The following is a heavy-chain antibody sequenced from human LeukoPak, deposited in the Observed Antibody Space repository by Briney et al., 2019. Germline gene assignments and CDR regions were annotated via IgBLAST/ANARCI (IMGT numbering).Heavy chain of an antibody. D-gene: IGHD2-2*01. CDR3: AKNRVRYCSSTSCFYFDY. CDR2: IRYDGSNK. J-gene: IGHJ4*02. V-gene: IGHV3-30*02. Sequence: GGSLRLSCATSGFTFSSYGMHWVRQAPGKGLEWVAFIRYDGSNKYYADSVKGRFTISRDNSKNTLYLQMNSLRAEDTAVYYCAKNRVRYCSSTSCFYFDYWGQGTLVTVSS. CDR1: GFTFSSYG.